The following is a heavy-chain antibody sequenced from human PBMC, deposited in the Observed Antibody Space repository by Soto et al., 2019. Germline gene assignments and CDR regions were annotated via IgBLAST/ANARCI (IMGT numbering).Heavy chain of an antibody. D-gene: IGHD5-12*01. CDR3: ARGGWLQLPYAFDI. J-gene: IGHJ3*02. CDR2: IYYSGST. Sequence: SETLSLTCTVSDGSISSYYWSWIRQPPGKGLEWIGYIYYSGSTNYNPSLKSRVTISVDTSKNQFSLKLSSVTAADTAVYYCARGGWLQLPYAFDIWGQGTMVTVSS. CDR1: DGSISSYY. V-gene: IGHV4-59*01.